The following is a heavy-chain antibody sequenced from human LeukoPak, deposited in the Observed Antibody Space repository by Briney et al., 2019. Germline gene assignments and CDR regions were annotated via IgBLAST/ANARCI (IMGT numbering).Heavy chain of an antibody. CDR3: ARTGGSGSSDAFDI. CDR2: IYYSGST. CDR1: GGSISSGDYY. Sequence: SETLSLTCTVSGGSISSGDYYWSWIRQPPGKGLEWIGHIYYSGSTYYNPSLKSRVTISVDTSKNQFSLKLSSVTAADTAVYYCARTGGSGSSDAFDIWGQGTMVTVSS. V-gene: IGHV4-30-4*01. D-gene: IGHD3-10*01. J-gene: IGHJ3*02.